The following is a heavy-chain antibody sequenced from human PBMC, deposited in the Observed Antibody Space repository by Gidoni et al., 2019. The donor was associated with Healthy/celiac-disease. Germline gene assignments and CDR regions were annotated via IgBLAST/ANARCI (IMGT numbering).Heavy chain of an antibody. CDR1: GFTFSSYS. CDR3: ARDSHSPDYYYGMDV. V-gene: IGHV3-21*01. J-gene: IGHJ6*02. D-gene: IGHD2-15*01. CDR2: ISSSSSYI. Sequence: EVQLVESGGGLVKPGGSLRLSCAASGFTFSSYSMNWVRQAPGKGLEWVSSISSSSSYIYYADSLKGRFTISRDNAKNSLYLQMNSLRAEDTAVYYCARDSHSPDYYYGMDVWGQGTTVTVSS.